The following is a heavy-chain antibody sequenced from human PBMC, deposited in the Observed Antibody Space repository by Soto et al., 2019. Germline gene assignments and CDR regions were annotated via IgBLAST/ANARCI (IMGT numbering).Heavy chain of an antibody. J-gene: IGHJ6*02. CDR3: AREAYYDFWSGYLSYYGMDV. Sequence: GGSLRLSCAASGFTFSSYAMHWVRQAPGKGLEWVAVISYDGSNKYYADFVKGRFTISRDNSKNTLYLQMNSLRAEDTAVYYCAREAYYDFWSGYLSYYGMDVWGQGTTVTVSS. V-gene: IGHV3-30-3*01. CDR2: ISYDGSNK. D-gene: IGHD3-3*01. CDR1: GFTFSSYA.